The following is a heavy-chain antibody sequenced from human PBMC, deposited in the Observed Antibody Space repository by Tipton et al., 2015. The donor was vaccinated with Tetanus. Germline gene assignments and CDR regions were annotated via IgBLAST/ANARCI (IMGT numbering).Heavy chain of an antibody. D-gene: IGHD5-18*01. V-gene: IGHV4-34*01. CDR1: GASFSDYY. Sequence: LRLSCAVYGASFSDYYWSWIRQAPGKGLEWIASIYFEGSTYYSPSLKSRVTIAVDTSQNVFSLRLTSVTAADTAVYYCARHLYGYWFDPWGQGALVTVSS. CDR2: IYFEGST. CDR3: ARHLYGYWFDP. J-gene: IGHJ5*02.